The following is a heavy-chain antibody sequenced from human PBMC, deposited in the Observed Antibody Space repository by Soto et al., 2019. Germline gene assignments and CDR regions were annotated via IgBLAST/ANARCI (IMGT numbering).Heavy chain of an antibody. D-gene: IGHD3-22*01. V-gene: IGHV4-61*01. J-gene: IGHJ5*02. CDR1: GGAVTSGTYY. CDR2: IYYSGST. CDR3: ARGDTSGYNWFDP. Sequence: PSETLSLTCTISGGAVTSGTYYWSWIRQPPGKGLEWIGYIYYSGSTHYNPSLKGRVTIPLGTSTNQFSLKLSSVTAADTAVYFCARGDTSGYNWFDPWGQGTLVTVSS.